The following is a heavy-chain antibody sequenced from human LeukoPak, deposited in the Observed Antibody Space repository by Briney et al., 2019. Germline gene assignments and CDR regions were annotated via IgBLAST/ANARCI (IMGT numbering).Heavy chain of an antibody. J-gene: IGHJ4*02. CDR1: GGSFSGYY. Sequence: KASETLSLTCAVYGGSFSGYYWSWIRQPPGKGLEWIGEINHSGSTNYNPSLKSRVTISVDTSKNQFSLKLSSVTAADTAVYYCARAPGYSYVYPDYGGKGPLATVS. D-gene: IGHD5-18*01. V-gene: IGHV4-34*01. CDR2: INHSGST. CDR3: ARAPGYSYVYPDY.